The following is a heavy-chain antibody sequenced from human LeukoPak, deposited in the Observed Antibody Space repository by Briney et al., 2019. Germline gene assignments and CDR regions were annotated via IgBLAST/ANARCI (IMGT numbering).Heavy chain of an antibody. J-gene: IGHJ5*02. V-gene: IGHV1-3*03. CDR1: GYTFTSYA. D-gene: IGHD2-15*01. CDR2: INDGDGNT. Sequence: ASVKVSCKASGYTFTSYAVHWVRRAPGQSLEWMGYINDGDGNTKYSQEFQGRVTITRDTSASIVYMELSSLRSEDTAVYYCARDPLPEWRYCSGGSCYSGKGNWFDPWGQGTLVTVSS. CDR3: ARDPLPEWRYCSGGSCYSGKGNWFDP.